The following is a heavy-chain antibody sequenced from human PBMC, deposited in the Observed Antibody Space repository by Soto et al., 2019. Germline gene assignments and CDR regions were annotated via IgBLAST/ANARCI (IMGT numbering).Heavy chain of an antibody. CDR1: GFTFSSYW. Sequence: EVQLVESGGGLVQPGGSLRLSCAASGFTFSSYWMHWVRQVPGKGLVWVSRINSDGSSTSYADSVKGRFTISRDNAKNTLYLQMNSLRAEDTAVYYCASQHIAVAGNIDYWGQGTLVTVSS. V-gene: IGHV3-74*01. CDR2: INSDGSST. D-gene: IGHD6-19*01. J-gene: IGHJ4*02. CDR3: ASQHIAVAGNIDY.